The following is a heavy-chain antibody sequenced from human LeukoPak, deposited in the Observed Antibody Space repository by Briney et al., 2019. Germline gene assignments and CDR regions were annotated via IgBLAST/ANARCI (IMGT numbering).Heavy chain of an antibody. V-gene: IGHV1-24*01. CDR2: FDPEDGET. CDR1: GYTLTELS. D-gene: IGHD1-26*01. Sequence: ASVKVSCKVSGYTLTELSMHWVRQAPGKGLEWMRGFDPEDGETIYAQKFQGRVTITEDTSTDTAYMELSSLRSEDTAVYYCATNSLKYSGSYPLDYWGQGTLVTVSS. J-gene: IGHJ4*02. CDR3: ATNSLKYSGSYPLDY.